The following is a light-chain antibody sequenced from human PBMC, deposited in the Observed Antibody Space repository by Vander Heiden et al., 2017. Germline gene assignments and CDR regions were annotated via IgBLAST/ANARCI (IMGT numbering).Light chain of an antibody. CDR3: QQSYSTMWT. Sequence: DIQMTQSPSSLSASIGDRVTITCRASQTINTYLNWYQQKPGKAPKLLIYSAFNLQDGVPSRFSGSRSGTNFTLTISSLQPEDFASYFCQQSYSTMWTFGQGTKVEVK. CDR2: SAF. V-gene: IGKV1-39*01. J-gene: IGKJ1*01. CDR1: QTINTY.